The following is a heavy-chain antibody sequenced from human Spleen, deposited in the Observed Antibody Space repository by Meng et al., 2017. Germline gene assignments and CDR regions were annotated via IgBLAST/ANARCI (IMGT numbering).Heavy chain of an antibody. J-gene: IGHJ3*02. CDR1: GFTFSSYW. V-gene: IGHV3-74*01. CDR3: SRDRRPRIYEAYQNGAFDI. CDR2: INSDGSST. Sequence: GESLKISCAASGFTFSSYWMHWVRQAPGKGLVWVSRINSDGSSTSYADSVKGRFTISRDNAKNTLYLQMNSLRAEDTAVYYCSRDRRPRIYEAYQNGAFDIWGQGTMVTVSS. D-gene: IGHD5/OR15-5a*01.